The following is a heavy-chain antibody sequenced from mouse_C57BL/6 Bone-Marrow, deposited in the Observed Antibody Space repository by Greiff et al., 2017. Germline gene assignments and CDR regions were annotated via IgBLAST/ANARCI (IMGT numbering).Heavy chain of an antibody. Sequence: QVHVKQSGPELVKPGASVKISCKASGYSFTSYYIHWVKQRPGQGLEWIGWIYPGSGNTKYNEKFKGKATLTADTSSSPAYMQLSSLTSEDSAVYYCERRAYSNYEDYWGQGTTLTVSS. D-gene: IGHD2-5*01. CDR2: IYPGSGNT. CDR1: GYSFTSYY. V-gene: IGHV1-66*01. CDR3: ERRAYSNYEDY. J-gene: IGHJ2*01.